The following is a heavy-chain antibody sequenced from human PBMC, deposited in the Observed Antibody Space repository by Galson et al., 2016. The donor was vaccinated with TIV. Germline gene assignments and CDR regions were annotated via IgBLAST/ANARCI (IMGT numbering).Heavy chain of an antibody. Sequence: ALVKPTQILTLTCTFSGFSLNTDGMCVNWIRQPPGKALEWLARIDWDDDKSYTSSLKTRLTISKDTSKNQVVLTMTNMDPVDTATYYCARISGYYDSSGHYIPRSFDYWGQGTLVTVSS. D-gene: IGHD3-22*01. CDR3: ARISGYYDSSGHYIPRSFDY. CDR2: IDWDDDK. J-gene: IGHJ4*02. V-gene: IGHV2-70*11. CDR1: GFSLNTDGMC.